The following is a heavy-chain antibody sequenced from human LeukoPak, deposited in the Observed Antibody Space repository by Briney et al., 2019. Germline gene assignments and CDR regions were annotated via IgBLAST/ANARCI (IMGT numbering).Heavy chain of an antibody. D-gene: IGHD3-10*01. V-gene: IGHV4-4*07. CDR2: IYTSGST. CDR3: ARFNEVRGGYYFDY. Sequence: SETLSLTCTVPGGSISSYYWSWIRQPAGKGLEWIGRIYTSGSTNYNPSLKSRVTMSVDTSKNQFSLKLSSVTAADTAVYYCARFNEVRGGYYFDYWGQGTLVTVSS. J-gene: IGHJ4*02. CDR1: GGSISSYY.